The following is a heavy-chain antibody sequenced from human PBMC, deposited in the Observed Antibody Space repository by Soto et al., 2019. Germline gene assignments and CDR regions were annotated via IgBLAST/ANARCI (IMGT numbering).Heavy chain of an antibody. D-gene: IGHD6-19*01. Sequence: ASVKVSCKASGYTFTSYGISWVRQAPGQGLEWMGWISAYNGNTNYAQKLQGRVTMTTDTFTSTAYMELRSLRSDDTAVYYCASGISGWYGSVGGMDVWGQGTTVTVS. J-gene: IGHJ6*02. CDR2: ISAYNGNT. V-gene: IGHV1-18*01. CDR3: ASGISGWYGSVGGMDV. CDR1: GYTFTSYG.